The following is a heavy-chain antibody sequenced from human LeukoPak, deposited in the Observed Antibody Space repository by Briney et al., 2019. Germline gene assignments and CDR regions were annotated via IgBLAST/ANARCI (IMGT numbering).Heavy chain of an antibody. CDR3: ARQWLVSHWFDP. V-gene: IGHV4-39*01. J-gene: IGHJ5*02. D-gene: IGHD6-19*01. Sequence: SETLSLTCTVSGGSISSYYWGWIRQPPGKGLEWIGSIYYSGSTYYNPSLKSRVTISVDTSKNQFSPKLSSVTAADTAVYYCARQWLVSHWFDPWGQGTLVTVSS. CDR1: GGSISSYY. CDR2: IYYSGST.